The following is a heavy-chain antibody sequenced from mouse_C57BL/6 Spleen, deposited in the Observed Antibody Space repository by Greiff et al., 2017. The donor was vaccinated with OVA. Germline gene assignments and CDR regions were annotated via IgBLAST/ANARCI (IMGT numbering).Heavy chain of an antibody. CDR1: GFSLTSYG. CDR3: AKEGGTGYFDV. J-gene: IGHJ1*03. CDR2: IWRGGST. Sequence: VHLVESGPGLVQPSQSLSITCTVSGFSLTSYGVHWVRQSPGKGLEWLGVIWRGGSTDYNAAFMSRLSITKDNSKSQVFFKMNSLQADDTAIYYCAKEGGTGYFDVWGTGTTVTVSS. D-gene: IGHD4-1*01. V-gene: IGHV2-5*01.